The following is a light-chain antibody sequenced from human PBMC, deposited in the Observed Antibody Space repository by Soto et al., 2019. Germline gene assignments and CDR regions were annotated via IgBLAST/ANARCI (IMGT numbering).Light chain of an antibody. J-gene: IGKJ1*01. Sequence: DIQMTQSPSSLSASVGATVTITCRAAQYIRGLLSWYQQKPGKAPKLLMHATSTLETGVPSRFSGSASGTSFTLTIRSLQPEDFATYYCQQTYTTPWTFGQGTAVEV. CDR3: QQTYTTPWT. V-gene: IGKV1-39*01. CDR2: ATS. CDR1: QYIRGL.